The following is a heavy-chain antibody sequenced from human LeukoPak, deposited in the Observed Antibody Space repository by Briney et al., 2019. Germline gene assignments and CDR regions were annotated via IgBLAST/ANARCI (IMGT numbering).Heavy chain of an antibody. CDR2: ISWNSGSI. D-gene: IGHD5-18*01. CDR1: GFTFDDYA. Sequence: GGSLRLSCAASGFTFDDYAMHWVRQAPGKGLEWVSGISWNSGSIGYADSVKGRFTISRDNAKNSLYLQMNSLRAEDTAVYYCARDQGGGYSYGWQSFDYWGQGTLVTVSS. CDR3: ARDQGGGYSYGWQSFDY. V-gene: IGHV3-9*01. J-gene: IGHJ4*02.